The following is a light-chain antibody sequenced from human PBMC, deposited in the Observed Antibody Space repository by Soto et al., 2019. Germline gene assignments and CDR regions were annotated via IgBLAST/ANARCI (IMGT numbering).Light chain of an antibody. Sequence: IQMTQSPSSLSASVGDRVTITCRASQDIGTWLAWYQQEPEKAPKSLIYTVSTLRSGVPSRFSGSGSGTEFSLTISSLQPEDFATYYCQQYYTYPITFGQGTRLEIK. J-gene: IGKJ5*01. CDR3: QQYYTYPIT. CDR2: TVS. V-gene: IGKV1D-16*01. CDR1: QDIGTW.